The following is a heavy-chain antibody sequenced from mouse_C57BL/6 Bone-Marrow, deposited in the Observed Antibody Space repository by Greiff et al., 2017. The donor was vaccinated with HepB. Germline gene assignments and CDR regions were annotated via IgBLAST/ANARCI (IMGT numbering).Heavy chain of an antibody. CDR1: GYSFTSYY. CDR3: ARDDGYP. J-gene: IGHJ2*01. D-gene: IGHD2-3*01. CDR2: IYPGSGNT. Sequence: QVQLQQSGPELVKPGASVKISCKASGYSFTSYYIHWVKQRPGQGLEWIGWIYPGSGNTYYNEKFKGKATLTADKSSSTAYMELRSLTSEDSAVYFCARDDGYPWGQGTTLTVSS. V-gene: IGHV1-66*01.